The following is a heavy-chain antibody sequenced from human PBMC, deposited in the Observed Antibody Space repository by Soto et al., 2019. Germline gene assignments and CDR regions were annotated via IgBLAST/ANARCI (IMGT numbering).Heavy chain of an antibody. J-gene: IGHJ4*02. D-gene: IGHD5-12*01. Sequence: SETLSLTCTVSGGSISSSSYYWGWIRQPPGKGLEWIGSIYYSGSTYYNPSLKSRVTISVDTSKNQFSLKLSSVTAADTAVYYCARHQGYSGYEVLDYWGQGTLVAVAS. CDR3: ARHQGYSGYEVLDY. V-gene: IGHV4-39*01. CDR2: IYYSGST. CDR1: GGSISSSSYY.